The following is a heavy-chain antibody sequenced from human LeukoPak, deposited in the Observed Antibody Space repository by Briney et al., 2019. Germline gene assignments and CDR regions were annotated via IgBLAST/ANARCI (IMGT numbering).Heavy chain of an antibody. Sequence: SETLSLTCAVYGGSFSGYYWSWTRQPPGKGLEWIGEINHSGSTNYNPSLKSRVTISVDTSKNQFSLKLSSVTAADTAVYYCASSGWYSLDYWGQGTLVTVSS. J-gene: IGHJ4*02. V-gene: IGHV4-34*01. CDR1: GGSFSGYY. CDR3: ASSGWYSLDY. CDR2: INHSGST. D-gene: IGHD6-19*01.